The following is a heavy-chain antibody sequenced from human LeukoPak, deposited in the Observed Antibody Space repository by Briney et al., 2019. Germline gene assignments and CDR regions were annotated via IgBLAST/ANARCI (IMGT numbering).Heavy chain of an antibody. CDR2: IDHSGNT. CDR3: ARDRSTVTPPQPDAFDI. Sequence: SETLSLTCAVSGGSSSGHYWSWIRQSPGEGLEWIGEIDHSGNTNYNPSLKGRLTISVDTSKSQFSLRLSSVTAADTAVYFCARDRSTVTPPQPDAFDIWGQGTMVTVSS. D-gene: IGHD4-17*01. V-gene: IGHV4-34*01. J-gene: IGHJ3*02. CDR1: GGSSSGHY.